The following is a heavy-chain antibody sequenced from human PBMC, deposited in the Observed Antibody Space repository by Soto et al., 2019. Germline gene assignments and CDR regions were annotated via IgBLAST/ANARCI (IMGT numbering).Heavy chain of an antibody. CDR2: INVGDSDT. V-gene: IGHV5-51*01. CDR3: ARRGAYQGESSGYYPPHFDY. Sequence: GESLKISCKGFGYSFTTYWIGWVRQMPGKGLEWMGIINVGDSDTRYSPSFQGQVTMSADKFISTAYLQWSSLRASDTAIYYCARRGAYQGESSGYYPPHFDYWGQGTLVTVSS. CDR1: GYSFTTYW. J-gene: IGHJ4*02. D-gene: IGHD3-22*01.